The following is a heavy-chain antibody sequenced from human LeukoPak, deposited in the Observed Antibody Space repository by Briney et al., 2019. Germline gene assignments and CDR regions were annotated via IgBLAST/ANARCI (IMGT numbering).Heavy chain of an antibody. CDR3: ARDQNQNPLWYAVAGTFWFDP. CDR1: GDSVSSNSAA. V-gene: IGHV6-1*01. D-gene: IGHD6-19*01. J-gene: IGHJ5*02. Sequence: SQTLSLTCAISGDSVSSNSAAWNWIRQSPSRGLEWLGRTYYRSKWYNDYAVSVKSRITINPDTSKNQFSLQLNSVTPEDTAVYYCARDQNQNPLWYAVAGTFWFDPWGQGTLVTVSS. CDR2: TYYRSKWYN.